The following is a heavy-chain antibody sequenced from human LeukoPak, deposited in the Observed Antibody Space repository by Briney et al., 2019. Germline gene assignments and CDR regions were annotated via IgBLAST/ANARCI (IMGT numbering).Heavy chain of an antibody. CDR3: ARDTKN. CDR2: IYSGGST. Sequence: GGSLRLSCAASGNYWMHWVRQAPGKGLEWVSIIYSGGSTYYADSVKGRFTISRDNSKNTLYLQMNSLRAEDTAIYYCARDTKNWGQGTLVTVSS. D-gene: IGHD1-1*01. V-gene: IGHV3-53*01. J-gene: IGHJ4*02. CDR1: GNYW.